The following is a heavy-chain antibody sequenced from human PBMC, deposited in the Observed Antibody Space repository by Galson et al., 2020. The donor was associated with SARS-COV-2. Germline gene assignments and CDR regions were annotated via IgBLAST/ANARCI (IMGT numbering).Heavy chain of an antibody. CDR3: ARHMHRTAGGISKTYFYYGMDV. Sequence: ETSETLSLTCTVSGGSISRYYWSWIRQPPGKGLEWIGCIYYSGSTNYNPSLKSRVTISVDTSKNQLSLKLSSVTAADTAGYYCARHMHRTAGGISKTYFYYGMDVWGQGTTVTVSS. V-gene: IGHV4-59*08. CDR2: IYYSGST. D-gene: IGHD6-13*01. J-gene: IGHJ6*02. CDR1: GGSISRYY.